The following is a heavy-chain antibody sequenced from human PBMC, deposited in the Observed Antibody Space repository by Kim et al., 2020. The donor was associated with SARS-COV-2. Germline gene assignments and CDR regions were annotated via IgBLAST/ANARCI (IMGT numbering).Heavy chain of an antibody. CDR3: ARGASPGSGWSRHYYYYMDV. CDR2: INHSGST. D-gene: IGHD6-19*01. J-gene: IGHJ6*03. CDR1: GGSFSGYY. Sequence: SETLSLTCAVYGGSFSGYYWSWIRQPPGKGLEWIGEINHSGSTNYNPSLKSRVTISVDTSKNQFSLKLSSVTAADTAVYYCARGASPGSGWSRHYYYYMDVWGKGTTVTVSS. V-gene: IGHV4-34*01.